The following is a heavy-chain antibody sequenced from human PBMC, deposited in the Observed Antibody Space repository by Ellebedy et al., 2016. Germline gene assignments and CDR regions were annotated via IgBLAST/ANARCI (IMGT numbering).Heavy chain of an antibody. V-gene: IGHV4-59*13. J-gene: IGHJ5*02. CDR3: ARQEAIVVVPAAIPLNP. D-gene: IGHD2-2*01. CDR1: GGSISSYY. CDR2: IYYSGST. Sequence: SETLSLXCTVSGGSISSYYWSWIRQPPGKGLEWIGYIYYSGSTNYNPSLKSRVTISVDTSKNQFSLKLSSVTAADTAVYYCARQEAIVVVPAAIPLNPWGQGTLVTVSS.